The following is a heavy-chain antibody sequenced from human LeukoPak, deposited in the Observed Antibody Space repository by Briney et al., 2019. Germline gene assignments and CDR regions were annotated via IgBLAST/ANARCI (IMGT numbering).Heavy chain of an antibody. D-gene: IGHD3/OR15-3a*01. Sequence: GGSLRLSCAVSGFTITSWSMNWVRQAPGKGLEWLSYISSGSSPIYYADSVKGRFTIPRDDAKNLVYLQMNSLRAEDTAVYYCTYLRTPYYNDKWLDPWGQGALVTVSS. V-gene: IGHV3-48*04. J-gene: IGHJ5*02. CDR1: GFTITSWS. CDR2: ISSGSSPI. CDR3: TYLRTPYYNDKWLDP.